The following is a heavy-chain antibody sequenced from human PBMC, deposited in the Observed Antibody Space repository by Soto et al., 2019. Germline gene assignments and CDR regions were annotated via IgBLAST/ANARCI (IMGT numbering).Heavy chain of an antibody. J-gene: IGHJ4*02. CDR2: VNPSCGHT. D-gene: IGHD2-21*02. V-gene: IGHV1-46*01. Sequence: QVQLMQFGAEVKKPGASVKVSCKASGDTFTDYYIHWVRQAHEQRLVWMGTVNPSCGHTTYAQHFLGRLTMTRDTSTSTIYSELTSLTADDTAIFYCGRGGQVVVQTAALAYRGQGTMVTVSA. CDR3: GRGGQVVVQTAALAY. CDR1: GDTFTDYY.